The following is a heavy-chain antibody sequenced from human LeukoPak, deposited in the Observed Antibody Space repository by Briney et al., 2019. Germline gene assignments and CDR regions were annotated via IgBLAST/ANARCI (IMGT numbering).Heavy chain of an antibody. CDR3: ARSYYDSSGRGDAFDI. V-gene: IGHV4-59*11. D-gene: IGHD3-22*01. J-gene: IGHJ3*02. CDR1: GDSFSSHY. CDR2: ISYIGST. Sequence: PSETLSLTCAVSGDSFSSHYWTWIRQPPGKGLEWIGYISYIGSTNYNPSLKSRVTISIDTSKNQFSLKLSSVTAADTAVYYCARSYYDSSGRGDAFDIWGQGTMVTVSS.